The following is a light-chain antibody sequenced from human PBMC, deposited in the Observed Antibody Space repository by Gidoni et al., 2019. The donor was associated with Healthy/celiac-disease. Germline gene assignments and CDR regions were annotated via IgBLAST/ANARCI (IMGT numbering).Light chain of an antibody. Sequence: VVSTQPADSRAVSLGERATINCKSSQSVLYSSNNKNYLAWYQQKPGQPPKLLIYWASTRESGVPDRFSGSGSGTDFTLTISSLQAEDVAVYYCQQYYSTPQTFGGGTKVEIK. J-gene: IGKJ4*01. CDR1: QSVLYSSNNKNY. CDR3: QQYYSTPQT. CDR2: WAS. V-gene: IGKV4-1*01.